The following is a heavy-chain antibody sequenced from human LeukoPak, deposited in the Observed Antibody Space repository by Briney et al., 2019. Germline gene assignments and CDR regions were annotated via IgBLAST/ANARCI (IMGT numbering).Heavy chain of an antibody. CDR2: ISSSGSTI. CDR1: GFTFSDYY. D-gene: IGHD2-2*01. Sequence: GGSLRLSCAASGFTFSDYYMSWIRQAPGKGLEWVSYISSSGSTIYYADSVKGRFTISRDNAKNSLYLQMNSLRAEDTAVYYCARIHRSSTSCPAYYYYMDVWGKGTTVTVSS. J-gene: IGHJ6*03. V-gene: IGHV3-11*01. CDR3: ARIHRSSTSCPAYYYYMDV.